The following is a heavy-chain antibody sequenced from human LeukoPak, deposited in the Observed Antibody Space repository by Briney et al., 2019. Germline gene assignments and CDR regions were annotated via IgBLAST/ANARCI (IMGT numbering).Heavy chain of an antibody. Sequence: PGGSLRLSCTASGFTFGSYAMSWVRQAPGKGLEWVSSISGGSEDTYYADSVKGRFTISRDNSKSTLYLQMNSLRAEGTAVYYCARTIAQYSNSWLYFYYGLGVWGRGTTVTVSS. V-gene: IGHV3-23*01. J-gene: IGHJ6*01. CDR1: GFTFGSYA. CDR2: ISGGSEDT. CDR3: ARTIAQYSNSWLYFYYGLGV. D-gene: IGHD6-13*01.